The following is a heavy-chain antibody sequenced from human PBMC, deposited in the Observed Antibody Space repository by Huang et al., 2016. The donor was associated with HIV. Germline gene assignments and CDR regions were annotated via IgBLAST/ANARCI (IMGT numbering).Heavy chain of an antibody. D-gene: IGHD3-22*01. CDR1: GYTVTRYA. V-gene: IGHV7-4-1*02. Sequence: QVQLVPSGSELRKPGASVKVSCQASGYTVTRYAMNWVRQAPGQGLEWMGWIYTNSANPTYAQAFTGRVVLSLDTAVSTAYLQISSLEAEDTAVYYCARDYYDSRGYDIHAVVDYWGQGTLVTVSS. J-gene: IGHJ4*02. CDR2: IYTNSANP. CDR3: ARDYYDSRGYDIHAVVDY.